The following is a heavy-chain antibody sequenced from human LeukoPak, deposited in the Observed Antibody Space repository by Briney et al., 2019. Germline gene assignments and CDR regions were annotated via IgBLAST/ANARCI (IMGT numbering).Heavy chain of an antibody. V-gene: IGHV3-30*02. Sequence: GGSLRLSCAASGFTFSSYGMHWVRQAPGKGLEWVAFIRYDGSNKYYADSVKGRFTISRDNSKNTLYLQMNSLRAEDTAVYYCVTSLRFLEWIFAYAFDIWGQGTMVTVSS. J-gene: IGHJ3*02. CDR2: IRYDGSNK. D-gene: IGHD3-3*01. CDR3: VTSLRFLEWIFAYAFDI. CDR1: GFTFSSYG.